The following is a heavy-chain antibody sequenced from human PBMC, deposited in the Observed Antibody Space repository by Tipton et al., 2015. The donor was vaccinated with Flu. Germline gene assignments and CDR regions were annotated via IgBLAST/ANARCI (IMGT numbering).Heavy chain of an antibody. CDR2: FYTSGST. J-gene: IGHJ6*02. Sequence: TLSLTCIVSGASVRSSTYYWGFIRQPPGKGLEWIGRFYTSGSTNYNASLKSRVTMSVDTSKNQFSLKLSSVTAADTAVYYCARVGDLWSGTNYGLDVWGQGTTVTVSS. CDR3: ARVGDLWSGTNYGLDV. V-gene: IGHV4-39*07. D-gene: IGHD3-3*01. CDR1: GASVRSSTYY.